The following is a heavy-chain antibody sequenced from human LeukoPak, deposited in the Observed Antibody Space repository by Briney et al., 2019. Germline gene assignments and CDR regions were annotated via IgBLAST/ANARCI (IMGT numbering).Heavy chain of an antibody. CDR3: ARKNINMIKGTLFDY. V-gene: IGHV4-34*01. CDR1: GGAFSGYY. Sequence: SETLSLTCAVYGGAFSGYYWSWIRQPPGKGLEWIGEINHSGSTDYNPSLKSRVTMSVDTSKNQFSLRLSSVTAADTAVYYCARKNINMIKGTLFDYWGQGILVTVSS. CDR2: INHSGST. D-gene: IGHD3-22*01. J-gene: IGHJ4*02.